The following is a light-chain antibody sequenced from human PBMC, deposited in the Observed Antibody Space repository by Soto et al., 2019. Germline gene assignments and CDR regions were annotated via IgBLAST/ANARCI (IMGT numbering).Light chain of an antibody. J-gene: IGLJ1*01. V-gene: IGLV2-14*01. CDR1: NSDVGGYNY. CDR2: DVS. Sequence: QSVLNQPASVSGSPGQSITISCTGTNSDVGGYNYVSWYQQHPGKAPKLMIYDVSNRPSGVSNRFSGSKSGNTASLTISGLQAEDEADYYCSSYTSSSIVYVFGTGTKVTVL. CDR3: SSYTSSSIVYV.